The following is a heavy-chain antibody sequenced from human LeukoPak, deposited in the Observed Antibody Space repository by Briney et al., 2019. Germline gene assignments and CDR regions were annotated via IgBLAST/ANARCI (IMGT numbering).Heavy chain of an antibody. Sequence: SETLSLTCTVSGGSISTSNYWGWIRQPPGRGLEWIGSIYYSGSTYYSPSLKSRVTISVDTSKNQFSLRLNSVTAADTAVYYCARQTSAPRPGKPEFDPWGQGTLVTVSS. J-gene: IGHJ5*02. CDR3: ARQTSAPRPGKPEFDP. V-gene: IGHV4-39*01. D-gene: IGHD1-14*01. CDR2: IYYSGST. CDR1: GGSISTSNY.